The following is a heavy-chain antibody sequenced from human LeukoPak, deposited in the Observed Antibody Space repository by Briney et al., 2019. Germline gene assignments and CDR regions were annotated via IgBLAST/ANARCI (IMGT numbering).Heavy chain of an antibody. CDR2: ISKSGSDS. CDR1: GFTFSDCY. Sequence: PGGSLRLSCAAFGFTFSDCYMSWIRQAPGKGLDRVSYISKSGSDSNFADSVKGRFTISRDNAKNSLYMQMNSLRAEDTAVYYCARVGATGTADYWGQGTLVTVSS. J-gene: IGHJ4*02. V-gene: IGHV3-11*06. CDR3: ARVGATGTADY. D-gene: IGHD1-1*01.